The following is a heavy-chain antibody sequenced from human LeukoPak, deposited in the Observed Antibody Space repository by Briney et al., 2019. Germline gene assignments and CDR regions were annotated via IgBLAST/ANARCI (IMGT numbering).Heavy chain of an antibody. CDR2: ISGSGGST. Sequence: GGSLRLSCAASGFTFSSYAMSWVRQAPRKGLEWVSPISGSGGSTYYADSAKGRFTISRDSSKNTLYLQMNSLRADDTAVYYCGRDVKTNAHIGHWGQGTLVTVSS. CDR1: GFTFSSYA. J-gene: IGHJ4*02. V-gene: IGHV3-23*01. CDR3: GRDVKTNAHIGH. D-gene: IGHD2-8*01.